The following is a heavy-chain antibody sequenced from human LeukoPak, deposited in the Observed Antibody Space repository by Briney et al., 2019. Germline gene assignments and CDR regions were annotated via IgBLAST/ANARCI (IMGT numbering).Heavy chain of an antibody. J-gene: IGHJ4*02. V-gene: IGHV3-30*18. Sequence: GSLRLSCAASGFTFTSYGIHWVRQPPGKGLEWVAVISYDGSNKYYADSVKGRFTISRDNSKNTLYLQMNSLRAEDTAVYYCAKEGDSGRDFDYWGQGTLVTVSS. CDR2: ISYDGSNK. D-gene: IGHD1-26*01. CDR3: AKEGDSGRDFDY. CDR1: GFTFTSYG.